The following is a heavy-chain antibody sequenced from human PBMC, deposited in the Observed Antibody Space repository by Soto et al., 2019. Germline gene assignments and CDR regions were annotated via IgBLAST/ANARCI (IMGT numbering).Heavy chain of an antibody. CDR2: VYYTGST. CDR1: GGSISGSY. J-gene: IGHJ4*02. V-gene: IGHV4-59*01. Sequence: SETLSLTCIVSGGSISGSYWIWIRQSPGKGLEWLGYVYYTGSTNYSPSPRSRVSISVDTSKNEFSLRLSSVTAADTAVYFCARSVAVPGAHIDYWGQGTQVTVSS. D-gene: IGHD6-19*01. CDR3: ARSVAVPGAHIDY.